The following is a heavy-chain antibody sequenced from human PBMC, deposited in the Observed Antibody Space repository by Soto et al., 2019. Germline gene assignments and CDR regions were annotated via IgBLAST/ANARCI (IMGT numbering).Heavy chain of an antibody. V-gene: IGHV1-69*13. CDR1: GGTFSSYA. J-gene: IGHJ4*02. D-gene: IGHD4-4*01. CDR3: ASGFYSNYATYYFDY. Sequence: SVKVSCKASGGTFSSYAISWVRQAPGQGLEWMGGIIPIFGTANYAQKFQSRVTITADESTSTAYMELSSLRSEDTAVYYCASGFYSNYATYYFDYWGQGTLVTVSS. CDR2: IIPIFGTA.